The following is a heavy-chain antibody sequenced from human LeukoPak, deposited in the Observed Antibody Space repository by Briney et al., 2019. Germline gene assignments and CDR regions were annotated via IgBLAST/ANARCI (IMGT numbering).Heavy chain of an antibody. J-gene: IGHJ1*01. V-gene: IGHV3-74*03. CDR1: GFTFSSYW. CDR2: MKHDGTNT. CDR3: ARASVELPAPFQH. D-gene: IGHD2-2*01. Sequence: PGGSLRLSCAASGFTFSSYWMHWVRQAPGKGLVWVSRMKHDGTNTEYADSVRGRFTISRDNAKNSLYLLMNSLRAEDTAVYYCARASVELPAPFQHWGQGTLVTVSS.